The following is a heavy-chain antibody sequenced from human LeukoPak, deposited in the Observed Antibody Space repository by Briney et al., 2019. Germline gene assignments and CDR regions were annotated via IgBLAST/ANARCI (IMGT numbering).Heavy chain of an antibody. V-gene: IGHV3-20*04. Sequence: GGSLRLSCAASGFTFDDYGMSWVRQGPGKGLEWVSTITWNGGQTAYADSVKGRFTISRDNAKNSLYLQMNSLRAEDTALYYCAKVDSSGWYYWGQGTLVTVSS. CDR1: GFTFDDYG. D-gene: IGHD6-19*01. CDR3: AKVDSSGWYY. J-gene: IGHJ4*02. CDR2: ITWNGGQT.